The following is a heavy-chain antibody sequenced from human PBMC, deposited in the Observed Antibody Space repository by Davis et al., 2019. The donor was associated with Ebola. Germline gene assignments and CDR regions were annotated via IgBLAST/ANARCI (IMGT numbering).Heavy chain of an antibody. CDR2: IKQDGSEK. D-gene: IGHD6-19*01. CDR1: GFTFSSYW. Sequence: PGGSLRLSCAASGFTFSSYWMSWVRQAPGKGLEWVANIKQDGSEKYYVDSVKGRFTISRDNAKNSLYLQMNSLRAEDTAVYYCAKVSVSSEKTGYFDYWGQGTLVTVSS. J-gene: IGHJ4*02. CDR3: AKVSVSSEKTGYFDY. V-gene: IGHV3-7*03.